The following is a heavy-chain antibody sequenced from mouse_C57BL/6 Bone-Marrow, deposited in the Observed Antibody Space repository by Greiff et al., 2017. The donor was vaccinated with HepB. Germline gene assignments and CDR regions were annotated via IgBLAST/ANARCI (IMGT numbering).Heavy chain of an antibody. CDR1: GYTFTSYG. CDR3: ARPNYYGSSWYFDV. J-gene: IGHJ1*03. V-gene: IGHV1-81*01. D-gene: IGHD1-1*01. Sequence: QVQLKESGAELARPGASVKLSCKASGYTFTSYGISWVKQRTGQGLEWIGEINPRSGNTYYNEKFKGKATLTADKSSSTAYMELRSLTSEDSAVYFCARPNYYGSSWYFDVWGTGTTVTVSS. CDR2: INPRSGNT.